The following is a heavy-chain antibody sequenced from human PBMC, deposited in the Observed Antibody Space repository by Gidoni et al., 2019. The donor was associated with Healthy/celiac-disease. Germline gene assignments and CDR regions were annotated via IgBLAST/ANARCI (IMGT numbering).Heavy chain of an antibody. CDR1: GFTFDHYA. D-gene: IGHD3-22*01. CDR3: AKDMSSEDYYGSSGYDY. CDR2: ISWNSGSI. J-gene: IGHJ4*02. Sequence: EVQPVESGGGLVQPVRSLRLSCAASGFTFDHYAMHWVRQAPGKGREWVSGISWNSGSIGYADPVKGRFTISRDNATNSLYLQMNRLRAEDTALYYCAKDMSSEDYYGSSGYDYWGQGTLVTVSS. V-gene: IGHV3-9*01.